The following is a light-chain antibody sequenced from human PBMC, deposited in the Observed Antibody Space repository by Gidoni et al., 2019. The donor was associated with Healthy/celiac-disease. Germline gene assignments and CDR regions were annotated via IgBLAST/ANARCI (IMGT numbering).Light chain of an antibody. CDR3: SSDTSSSTLV. V-gene: IGLV2-14*03. J-gene: IGLJ2*01. CDR2: DVS. CDR1: SSDVCGYNY. Sequence: QSALTQPASVSGSPGQSITISCTGTSSDVCGYNYVSWYQQHPGKAPKLMIYDVSNRPSGVSNRFSGSKSGNTASLTISGLQAEDEADYYCSSDTSSSTLVFGGGTKLTVL.